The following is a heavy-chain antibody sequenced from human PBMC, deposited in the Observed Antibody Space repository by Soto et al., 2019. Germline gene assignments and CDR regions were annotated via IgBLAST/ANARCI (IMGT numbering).Heavy chain of an antibody. V-gene: IGHV4-30-4*01. Sequence: QVQLQESGPGLVKPSQTLSLTCTVSGGSISSGDYYWSWIRQPPGKGLEWIGYIYYSGSTYYNPSLKGRVTMSVETSKNQFSLKLSSVTAADTAVYYCARDVRGYSYGYGTIDYWGQGTLVTVSS. CDR3: ARDVRGYSYGYGTIDY. CDR1: GGSISSGDYY. D-gene: IGHD5-18*01. CDR2: IYYSGST. J-gene: IGHJ4*02.